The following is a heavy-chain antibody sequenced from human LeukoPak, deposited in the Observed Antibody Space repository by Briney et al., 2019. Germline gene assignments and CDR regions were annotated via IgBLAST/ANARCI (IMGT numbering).Heavy chain of an antibody. Sequence: SETLSLTCTVSGYSISSGYYWGWIRQPPGKGLEWIGSIYHSGSTYYNPSLKSRVTISVDTSKNQFSLKLSPVTAADTAVYYCTRNSGIIFGFRYSDLWGRGTLVTVSS. V-gene: IGHV4-38-2*02. J-gene: IGHJ2*01. CDR2: IYHSGST. CDR1: GYSISSGYY. D-gene: IGHD3/OR15-3a*01. CDR3: TRNSGIIFGFRYSDL.